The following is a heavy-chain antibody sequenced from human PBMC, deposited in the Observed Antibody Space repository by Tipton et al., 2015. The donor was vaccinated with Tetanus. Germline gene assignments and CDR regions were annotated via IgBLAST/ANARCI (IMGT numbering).Heavy chain of an antibody. Sequence: TLSLTCTVSGDFVTFGSYYWGWIRQPPGKGLEWIGSVYYSGTTYYNASLESRVTISIDTSKRQISMKLTSVTAADTAVYYCAGGWGSSWYYFDYWGQGILVTVSS. CDR1: GDFVTFGSYY. V-gene: IGHV4-39*01. CDR3: AGGWGSSWYYFDY. CDR2: VYYSGTT. J-gene: IGHJ4*02. D-gene: IGHD6-13*01.